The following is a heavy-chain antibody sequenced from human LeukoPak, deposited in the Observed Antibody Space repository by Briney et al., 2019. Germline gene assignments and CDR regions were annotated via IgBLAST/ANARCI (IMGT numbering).Heavy chain of an antibody. CDR3: ARRRGYSGSYYYFDY. V-gene: IGHV4-39*01. CDR2: MFYNGSP. Sequence: SETLSLTCTVSGGSISGNTYYWGWIRQPPGKGLEWIESMFYNGSPYYNPSLKSRVTISVDTSNNQFSLRVSSVTAADTAVYYCARRRGYSGSYYYFDYWGQGTLVTVSS. J-gene: IGHJ4*02. D-gene: IGHD6-13*01. CDR1: GGSISGNTYY.